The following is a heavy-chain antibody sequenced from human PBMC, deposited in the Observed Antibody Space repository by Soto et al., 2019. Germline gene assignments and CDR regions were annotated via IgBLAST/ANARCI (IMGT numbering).Heavy chain of an antibody. CDR3: VKNSGWFNT. V-gene: IGHV3-23*01. Sequence: QLLQSGGGLVQPGGSLTLSCAASGFTFGTTDMSWVRQAPGEGLEWVSTIDGSGGSTYYADSVKGRFTISRDNSRNTVYLQMNSLRGGDTAMYYCVKNSGWFNTWGQGAGVTVSS. CDR1: GFTFGTTD. CDR2: IDGSGGST. J-gene: IGHJ5*02. D-gene: IGHD3-10*01.